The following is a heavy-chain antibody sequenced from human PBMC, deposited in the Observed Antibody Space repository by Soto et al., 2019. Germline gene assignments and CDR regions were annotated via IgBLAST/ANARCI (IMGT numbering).Heavy chain of an antibody. CDR3: AHRRVRLGQLTN. V-gene: IGHV2-5*02. Sequence: SGPTLVNPTQTLTLTCTFSGLSVSTSGGGVVWIRQPPGKTLEWLAIIYWDDSKRYSPSLKSRLSITKDTSKNQVVLTMTNMDPVDTATYYCAHRRVRLGQLTNWGQGTLVTVSS. D-gene: IGHD6-13*01. J-gene: IGHJ1*01. CDR2: IYWDDSK. CDR1: GLSVSTSGGG.